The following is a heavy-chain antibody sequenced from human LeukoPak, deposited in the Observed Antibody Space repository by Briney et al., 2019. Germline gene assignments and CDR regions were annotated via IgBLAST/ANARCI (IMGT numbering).Heavy chain of an antibody. CDR2: ISAYNGNT. Sequence: ASVKVSCKASGGTFSSYAISWVRQAPGQGLEWMGWISAYNGNTNYAQKLQGRVTMTTDTSTSTAYMELRSLRSDDTAVYYCAIIGYYYYYYMDVWGKGTTVTISS. J-gene: IGHJ6*03. CDR1: GGTFSSYA. V-gene: IGHV1-18*01. CDR3: AIIGYYYYYYMDV.